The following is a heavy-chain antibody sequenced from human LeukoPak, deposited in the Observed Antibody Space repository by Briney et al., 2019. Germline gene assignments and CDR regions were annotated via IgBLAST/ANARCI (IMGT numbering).Heavy chain of an antibody. V-gene: IGHV3-9*01. J-gene: IGHJ6*02. Sequence: GGSLRLSCEVSGFKIDDFAMHWVRQAPGKGLEWVSGIRWNGAPVGFADSVKGRFTISSDSAKNSLYLHMNSLRVEDTALYYCAKDRVSVATAMDVWGQGTTVIVSS. D-gene: IGHD5-12*01. CDR2: IRWNGAPV. CDR1: GFKIDDFA. CDR3: AKDRVSVATAMDV.